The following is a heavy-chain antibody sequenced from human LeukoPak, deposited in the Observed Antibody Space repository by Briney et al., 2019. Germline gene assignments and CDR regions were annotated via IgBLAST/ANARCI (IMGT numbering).Heavy chain of an antibody. V-gene: IGHV3-21*01. J-gene: IGHJ5*02. CDR2: ISSSSSYI. CDR3: ARDFRNYRNRSWFDP. D-gene: IGHD4-11*01. CDR1: GFTFSSYS. Sequence: GGSLRLSCAASGFTFSSYSMNWVRQAPGKGLEWVSSISSSSSYIYYADSVKGRFTISRDNAKNSLYLQMNSLRAEDTAVYYCARDFRNYRNRSWFDPWGQGTLVTVSS.